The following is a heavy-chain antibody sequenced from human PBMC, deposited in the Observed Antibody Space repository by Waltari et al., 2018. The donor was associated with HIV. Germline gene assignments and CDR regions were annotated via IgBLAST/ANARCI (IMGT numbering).Heavy chain of an antibody. D-gene: IGHD6-19*01. CDR1: GYSFTSHA. CDR2: VNTATGDT. Sequence: VQLVQSGAEEKKPGASVKISCKASGYSFTSHAIHWVRQAPGQRLEWVGWVNTATGDTKESQNYQGRVTMTRDTSATTASMELNSLRSEDTAVYYCAREMSLIRVIAVAMDVWGQGTTVTVSS. V-gene: IGHV1-3*05. J-gene: IGHJ6*02. CDR3: AREMSLIRVIAVAMDV.